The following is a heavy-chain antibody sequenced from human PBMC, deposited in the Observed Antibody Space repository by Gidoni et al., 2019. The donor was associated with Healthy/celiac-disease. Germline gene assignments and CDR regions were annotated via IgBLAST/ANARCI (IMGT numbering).Heavy chain of an antibody. CDR2: IIPIFGTA. V-gene: IGHV1-69*01. Sequence: QVQLVQSGAEVKKPGSSVKVSCKASGGTFSSYAISWVRQAPGQGLEWMGGIIPIFGTANYAQKFQGRVTITADESTSTAYMELSSLRSEDTAVYYCARGVVPAARDYYYYMDVWGKGTTVTVSS. J-gene: IGHJ6*03. CDR3: ARGVVPAARDYYYYMDV. D-gene: IGHD2-2*01. CDR1: GGTFSSYA.